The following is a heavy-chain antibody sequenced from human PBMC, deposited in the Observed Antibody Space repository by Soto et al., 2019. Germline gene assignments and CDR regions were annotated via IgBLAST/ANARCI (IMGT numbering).Heavy chain of an antibody. CDR3: ARPSLIVGDAFDI. J-gene: IGHJ3*02. CDR2: IYYSGST. D-gene: IGHD3-22*01. Sequence: SETLSRTCTVSGSSISSSSYYSGWIRQPPGKGLEWIGSIYYSGSTYYNPSLKSRVTISVDTSKNQFSLKLSSVTAADTAVYYCARPSLIVGDAFDIWGQGTMVT. V-gene: IGHV4-39*01. CDR1: GSSISSSSYY.